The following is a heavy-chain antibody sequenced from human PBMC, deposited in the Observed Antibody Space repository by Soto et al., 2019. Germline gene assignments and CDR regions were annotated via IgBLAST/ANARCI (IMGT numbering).Heavy chain of an antibody. CDR3: AKVEYGQPEPVYS. CDR2: ISNGGQNI. V-gene: IGHV3-30*18. CDR1: GFAFSNQD. J-gene: IGHJ5*02. D-gene: IGHD3-9*01. Sequence: QVQLVESGGGVVQPGTSLRLSCAASGFAFSNQDMHWVRRAPGKGRGWVALISNGGQNIYYADSVKGRFAVSRDNSKNPLLQQLNSLRLNDTAVYYCAKVEYGQPEPVYSWGLGTLVTVSS.